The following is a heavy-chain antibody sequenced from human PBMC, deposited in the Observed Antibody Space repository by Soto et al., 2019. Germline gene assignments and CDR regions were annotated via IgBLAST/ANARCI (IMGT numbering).Heavy chain of an antibody. D-gene: IGHD6-6*01. V-gene: IGHV5-51*01. CDR1: GYSFPSQW. Sequence: PGESLKISCKGSGYSFPSQWIGWVRQMSGKGLEWMGNIYPADSDTNYSPSFQGHVTISADKSISTAYLQWSSLKASDTAMYYCARHGIAARDYGMDVWGQGTTVTVSS. CDR3: ARHGIAARDYGMDV. J-gene: IGHJ6*02. CDR2: IYPADSDT.